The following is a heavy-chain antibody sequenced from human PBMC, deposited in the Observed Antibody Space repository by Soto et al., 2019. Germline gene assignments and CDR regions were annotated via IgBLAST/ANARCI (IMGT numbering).Heavy chain of an antibody. Sequence: EVQLVESGGGLVQPGRSLRLSCAASGFTFDDYAMHWVRQAPGKGLEWVSGISWNSGSIGYADSVKGRFTISRDNAKNSLYLQMNSLRAEDTALYYCAKDLSRGVVVVAAPYYYGTDVWGQGTTVTVSS. CDR3: AKDLSRGVVVVAAPYYYGTDV. J-gene: IGHJ6*02. CDR1: GFTFDDYA. V-gene: IGHV3-9*01. D-gene: IGHD2-15*01. CDR2: ISWNSGSI.